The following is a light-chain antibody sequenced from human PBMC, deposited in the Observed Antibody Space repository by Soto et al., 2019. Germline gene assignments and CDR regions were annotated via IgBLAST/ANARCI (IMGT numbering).Light chain of an antibody. J-gene: IGLJ2*01. Sequence: QSALTQPASVSGSPGQSITISCTGTSSDVGGYNYVSWYQHHPGKAPKLMLYEVSNRPSGVSNRFSGSKSGNTASLTISGLQAEDEADYYCSSYTRTSTRVFGGGTKLTVL. CDR3: SSYTRTSTRV. CDR1: SSDVGGYNY. CDR2: EVS. V-gene: IGLV2-14*01.